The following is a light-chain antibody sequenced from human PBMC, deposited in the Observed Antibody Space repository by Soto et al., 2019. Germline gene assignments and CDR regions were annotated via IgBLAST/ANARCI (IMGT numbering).Light chain of an antibody. CDR3: CSYAGSSTSGYV. Sequence: QSALTQPASVSGSPGQSINISCTGTSSDVGSYNLVSWYQQHPGKAPKLMIYEVSKRPSGVSNRFSGSKSGNTASLTISGLQAEDEADYYCCSYAGSSTSGYVFGTGTKLTVL. CDR2: EVS. J-gene: IGLJ1*01. CDR1: SSDVGSYNL. V-gene: IGLV2-23*02.